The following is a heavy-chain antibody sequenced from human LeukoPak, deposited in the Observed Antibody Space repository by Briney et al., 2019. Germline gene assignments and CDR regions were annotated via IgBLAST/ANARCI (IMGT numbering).Heavy chain of an antibody. CDR1: GGSFSGYY. Sequence: PSETLSLTCAVYGGSFSGYYWSWIRQPPGKGLEWIGEINHSGSTNYNPSLKSRVTISVDTSKNQFSLKLSSVTAADTAVYYCAREDRTTATTNWFDPWGQGTLVTVSS. CDR3: AREDRTTATTNWFDP. V-gene: IGHV4-34*01. D-gene: IGHD4-17*01. J-gene: IGHJ5*02. CDR2: INHSGST.